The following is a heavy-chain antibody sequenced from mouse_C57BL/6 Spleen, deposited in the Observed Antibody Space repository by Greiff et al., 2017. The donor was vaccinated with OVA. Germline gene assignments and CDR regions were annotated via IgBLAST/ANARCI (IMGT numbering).Heavy chain of an antibody. Sequence: QVQLQQPGAELVRPGTSVKLSCKASGYTFTSYWMHWVKQRPGQGLEWIGVIDPSDSYTTYNQKFKGKATLTVDTSSSTAYMQLSSLTSDDSAVYYCARGEDYGYAMDYWGQGTSVTVSS. CDR1: GYTFTSYW. D-gene: IGHD2-4*01. CDR3: ARGEDYGYAMDY. CDR2: IDPSDSYT. V-gene: IGHV1-59*01. J-gene: IGHJ4*01.